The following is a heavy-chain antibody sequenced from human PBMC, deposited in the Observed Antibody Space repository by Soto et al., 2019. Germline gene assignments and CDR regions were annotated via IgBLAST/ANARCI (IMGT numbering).Heavy chain of an antibody. V-gene: IGHV3-23*01. Sequence: GSLRLSCAASGFTFSSYAMSWVRQAPGKGLEWVSAISGSGGSTYYADSVKGRFTISRDNSKNTLYLQMNSLRAEDTAVYYCAKAETYYDILTEVDYWGQGTLVTVSS. CDR1: GFTFSSYA. CDR3: AKAETYYDILTEVDY. D-gene: IGHD3-9*01. CDR2: ISGSGGST. J-gene: IGHJ4*02.